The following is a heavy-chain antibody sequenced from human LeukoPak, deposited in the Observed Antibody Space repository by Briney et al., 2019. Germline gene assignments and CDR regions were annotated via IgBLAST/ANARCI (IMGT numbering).Heavy chain of an antibody. CDR2: ISGSGGST. J-gene: IGHJ4*02. D-gene: IGHD6-13*01. Sequence: PGGSLRLSCAASGFTFSSYAMSWVRQAPGKGLEWVSAISGSGGSTYYADSAKARFTIPRDNYKSTMYLQMNSLRAEDTAVYYCARGKKELIAAAGYFDYWGQGTLVTVSS. V-gene: IGHV3-23*01. CDR3: ARGKKELIAAAGYFDY. CDR1: GFTFSSYA.